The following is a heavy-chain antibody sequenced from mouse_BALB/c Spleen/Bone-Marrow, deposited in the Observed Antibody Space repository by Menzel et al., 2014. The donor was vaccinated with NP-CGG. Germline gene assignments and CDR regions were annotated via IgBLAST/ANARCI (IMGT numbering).Heavy chain of an antibody. V-gene: IGHV1S81*02. Sequence: QVQLKHSGAELVKPGASVKLSCKASGYTFTSYYMYWVKQRPGQGLEWIGEINPSNGGTNFNEKFKSKATLTVDKSSSTAYMQLSSPTSEDSAVYYCTREGDSPFAYWGQGTLVTVSA. D-gene: IGHD2-13*01. J-gene: IGHJ3*01. CDR3: TREGDSPFAY. CDR2: INPSNGGT. CDR1: GYTFTSYY.